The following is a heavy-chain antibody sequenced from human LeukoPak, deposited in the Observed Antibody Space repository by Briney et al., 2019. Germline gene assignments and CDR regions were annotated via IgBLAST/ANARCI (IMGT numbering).Heavy chain of an antibody. Sequence: GRSLRLSSAASGFIFNSYGMHWVRQAPGKGLECVAVIWYDGSNKYYADSVKGRFTISRDNSKNTLYLKMDSLRAEDTAVYYCAKDREGEHWLAHLAYWGQGTLVTVSS. D-gene: IGHD6-19*01. CDR1: GFIFNSYG. V-gene: IGHV3-33*06. CDR2: IWYDGSNK. CDR3: AKDREGEHWLAHLAY. J-gene: IGHJ4*02.